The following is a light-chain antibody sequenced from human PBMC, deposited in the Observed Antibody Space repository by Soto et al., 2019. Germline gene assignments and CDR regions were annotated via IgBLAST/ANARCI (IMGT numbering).Light chain of an antibody. Sequence: AIQMTQSTSSLSASVGERVTITYRASQDIRNDLGWYQQKPGKTPKLLIFAASSLQSGVPSRFSGSGSGTDFTLTISSLQPEDFATYYCLQDFNYPWTFGQGTKVEIE. CDR3: LQDFNYPWT. CDR1: QDIRND. V-gene: IGKV1-6*01. J-gene: IGKJ1*01. CDR2: AAS.